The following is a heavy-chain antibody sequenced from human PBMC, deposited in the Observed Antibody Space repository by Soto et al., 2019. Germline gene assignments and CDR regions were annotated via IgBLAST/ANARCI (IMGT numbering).Heavy chain of an antibody. V-gene: IGHV3-21*01. D-gene: IGHD3-16*01. Sequence: GGSLRLSCAASGFTFSSYSMNWVRQAPGKGLEWVSSISSSSSYIYYADSVKGRFTISRDNAKNSLYLQMNSLRAEDTAVYYCARDKLPRLRGARYALLAYCGQGTLVT. J-gene: IGHJ4*02. CDR2: ISSSSSYI. CDR1: GFTFSSYS. CDR3: ARDKLPRLRGARYALLAY.